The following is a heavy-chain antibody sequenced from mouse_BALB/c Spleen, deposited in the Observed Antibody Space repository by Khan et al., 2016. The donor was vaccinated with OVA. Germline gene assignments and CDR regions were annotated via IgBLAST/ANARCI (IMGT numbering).Heavy chain of an antibody. J-gene: IGHJ3*01. D-gene: IGHD2-12*01. CDR3: ARGYEFFPY. Sequence: VQLQQSGPDLVKPGASVKISCKASGYSFTVYYMTWVKQSHGKSPEWIGRVNPNNGDTNYSQNFKGKDILTVDKSSNTAYMELRSLTAEDSAVCYCARGYEFFPYWGQGTLVTVSA. CDR2: VNPNNGDT. CDR1: GYSFTVYY. V-gene: IGHV1-26*01.